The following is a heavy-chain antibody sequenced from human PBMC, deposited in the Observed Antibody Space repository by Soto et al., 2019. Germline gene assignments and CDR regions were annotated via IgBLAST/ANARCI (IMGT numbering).Heavy chain of an antibody. J-gene: IGHJ4*02. Sequence: EVQLVESGGGLVQPGGSLRLSCAASGFTFSSHWMHWVRQAPGKGLVWVSRIRGDGSVTFYADSVKGRFTMSRDNAKNTLYLQMDSLRAEDTAVYYCARDLVYGSGSCDHWGQGTLVTVSS. CDR3: ARDLVYGSGSCDH. CDR1: GFTFSSHW. CDR2: IRGDGSVT. D-gene: IGHD3-10*01. V-gene: IGHV3-74*01.